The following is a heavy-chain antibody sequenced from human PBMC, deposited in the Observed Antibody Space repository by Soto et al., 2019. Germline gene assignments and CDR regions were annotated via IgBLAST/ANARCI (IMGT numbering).Heavy chain of an antibody. V-gene: IGHV1-69*13. CDR1: GGTFYTYT. Sequence: SVKVSCKASGGTFYTYTFSWVRQAPGPGLEWMGSITPIYPTTNYAEKFQGRLTVTADGSTNTAYMELNSLTSDDTAVYYCARIPRYSFPTSDDLDSWGQGTLVTVSS. CDR2: ITPIYPTT. CDR3: ARIPRYSFPTSDDLDS. J-gene: IGHJ4*02. D-gene: IGHD5-18*01.